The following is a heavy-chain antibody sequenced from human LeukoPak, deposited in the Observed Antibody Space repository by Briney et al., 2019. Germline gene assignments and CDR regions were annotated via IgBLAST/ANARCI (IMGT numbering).Heavy chain of an antibody. CDR1: GFTFSSYW. V-gene: IGHV3-74*01. J-gene: IGHJ5*02. CDR2: INSDGSST. CDR3: ARSYYYDSSGYVYS. Sequence: GGSLRLSCAASGFTFSSYWMHWVRQAPGKGLVWVSRINSDGSSTTYADSVKGRFTISRDNTKNTLYLQMNSLRAEDTAVYYCARSYYYDSSGYVYSWGQGTLVTVSS. D-gene: IGHD3-22*01.